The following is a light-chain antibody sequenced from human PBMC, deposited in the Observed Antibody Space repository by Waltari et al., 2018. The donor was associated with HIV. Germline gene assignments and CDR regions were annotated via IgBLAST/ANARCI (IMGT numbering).Light chain of an antibody. Sequence: QSVLTQPPSVSGAPGQRVTISCSGTRSNIGARYEVHCYQQLPGTAPKLLIYGNTNRPSGVPDRFPAFKSGTSASLVITGLQAEDEADYYCHSYDNSLSASVFGGGTKLTVL. CDR1: RSNIGARYE. V-gene: IGLV1-40*01. CDR2: GNT. J-gene: IGLJ3*02. CDR3: HSYDNSLSASV.